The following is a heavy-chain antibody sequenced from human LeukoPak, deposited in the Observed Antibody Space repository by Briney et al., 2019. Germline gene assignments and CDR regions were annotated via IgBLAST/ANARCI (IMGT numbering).Heavy chain of an antibody. Sequence: SETLSLTCTVSGGSISSSSYYWGWIRQPPGKGLEWIGSIYYSGSTYYNPSLKSRVTISVDTSKNQFSLQLNSVTPEDTAVYYCARDPSFPYSGNYQLYFDYWGQGALVTVSS. CDR2: IYYSGST. V-gene: IGHV4-39*07. CDR3: ARDPSFPYSGNYQLYFDY. CDR1: GGSISSSSYY. J-gene: IGHJ4*02. D-gene: IGHD1-26*01.